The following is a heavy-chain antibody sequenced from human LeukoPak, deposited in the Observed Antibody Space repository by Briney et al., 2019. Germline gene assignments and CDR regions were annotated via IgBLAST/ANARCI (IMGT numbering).Heavy chain of an antibody. CDR3: ARAEDCSSTSCPRAFDI. D-gene: IGHD2-2*01. J-gene: IGHJ3*02. Sequence: PGGSLRLSCAASGFTFSTYWMHWVRQAPGKGLVWVSRINTDGSNTNYADSVKGRFTISRDNAENTLYLQMNRLRVEDTAVYYCARAEDCSSTSCPRAFDIWGQGTMVTVSS. CDR2: INTDGSNT. V-gene: IGHV3-74*01. CDR1: GFTFSTYW.